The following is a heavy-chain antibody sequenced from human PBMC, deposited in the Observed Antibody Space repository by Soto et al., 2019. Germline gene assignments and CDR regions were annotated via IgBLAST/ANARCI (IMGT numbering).Heavy chain of an antibody. Sequence: PGGSLRLSCAASGFTFSSYSMNWVRQAPGKGLEWVSYISSSSSTIYYADSVKGRFTISRDNAKNSLYLQMNILRAVDSVVYYCARENWNARYYFDYWGQGTLVTVSS. J-gene: IGHJ4*02. CDR1: GFTFSSYS. D-gene: IGHD1-1*01. CDR2: ISSSSSTI. CDR3: ARENWNARYYFDY. V-gene: IGHV3-48*01.